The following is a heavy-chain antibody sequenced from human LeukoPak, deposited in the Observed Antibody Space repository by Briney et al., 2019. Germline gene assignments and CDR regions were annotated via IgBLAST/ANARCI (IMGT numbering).Heavy chain of an antibody. CDR2: IWYDGSNK. J-gene: IGHJ6*02. Sequence: SCTASGYTFTGYYMHWVRQAPGKGLEWVAVIWYDGSNKYYADSVKGRFTISRDNSKNTLYLQMNSLRAEDTAVYYCARDHSPSYYDFWSGYSATTYYSYGMDVWGQGTTVTVSS. D-gene: IGHD3-3*01. CDR3: ARDHSPSYYDFWSGYSATTYYSYGMDV. CDR1: GYTFTGYY. V-gene: IGHV3-33*01.